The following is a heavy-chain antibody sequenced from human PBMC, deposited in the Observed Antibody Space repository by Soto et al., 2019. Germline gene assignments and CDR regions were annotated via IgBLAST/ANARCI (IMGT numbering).Heavy chain of an antibody. CDR1: GYTFASYY. CDR3: ARVLEINYYYGSGSYSYFDY. J-gene: IGHJ4*02. D-gene: IGHD3-10*01. V-gene: IGHV1-46*01. Sequence: ASVRVSCKASGYTFASYYMHWVRQAPGQGLEWMGIINPSGGSTSYAQKFQGRVTMTRDTSTSTVYMELSSLRSEDTAVYYCARVLEINYYYGSGSYSYFDYWGQGTLVTVSS. CDR2: INPSGGST.